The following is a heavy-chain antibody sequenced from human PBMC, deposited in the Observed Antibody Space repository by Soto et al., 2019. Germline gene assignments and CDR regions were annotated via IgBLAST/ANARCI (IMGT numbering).Heavy chain of an antibody. CDR3: ARDDFLYSYGGYFDY. D-gene: IGHD5-18*01. Sequence: GGSLRLSCAASGFTFSSYAMHWVRQAPGKGLEWVAVISYDGSNKYYADSVKGRFTISRDNSKNTLYLQMNSLRVEDTAVYYCARDDFLYSYGGYFDYWGQGTLVTVSS. CDR1: GFTFSSYA. J-gene: IGHJ4*02. CDR2: ISYDGSNK. V-gene: IGHV3-30-3*01.